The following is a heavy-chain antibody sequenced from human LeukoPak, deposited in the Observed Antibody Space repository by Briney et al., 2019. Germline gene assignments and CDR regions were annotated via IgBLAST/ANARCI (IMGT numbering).Heavy chain of an antibody. CDR3: AKDRSGNSYGHFDY. V-gene: IGHV3-43D*04. CDR1: GFTFSSYS. CDR2: ISWGGGST. Sequence: PGGSLRLSCAASGFTFSSYSMNWVRQAPGKGLEWVSLISWGGGSTYYADSVKGRFTISRDNSKTSLYLHMNSLRAEDTALYYCAKDRSGNSYGHFDYWGQGTLVTVSS. D-gene: IGHD3-10*01. J-gene: IGHJ4*02.